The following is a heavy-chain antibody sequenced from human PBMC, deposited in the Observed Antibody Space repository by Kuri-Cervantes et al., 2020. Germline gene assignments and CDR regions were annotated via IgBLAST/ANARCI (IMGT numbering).Heavy chain of an antibody. Sequence: GESLKISCEVSGFEFSDYYMTWIRQAPGKGLEWISYISSTGSSIYYTDAVRGRFTISRDNAKNSLYLQMNSLRAEDTAVYYCARDTAVAANYYYYGMDVWGQGTTVTVSS. CDR2: ISSTGSSI. CDR3: ARDTAVAANYYYYGMDV. J-gene: IGHJ6*02. D-gene: IGHD6-19*01. V-gene: IGHV3-11*01. CDR1: GFEFSDYY.